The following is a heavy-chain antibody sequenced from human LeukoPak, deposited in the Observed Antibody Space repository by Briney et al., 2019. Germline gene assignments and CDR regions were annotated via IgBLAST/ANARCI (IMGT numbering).Heavy chain of an antibody. CDR3: ARSTNRVDS. Sequence: PSETLSLTCTVSGASIRGSITSGTYYWNWIRQPAGKGLEWIGRMYNSGTTINYNPSLKSRVTISVDTSKNQSSLNVTSVTAADTAVYYCARSTNRVDSWGQGTLVTVSS. CDR1: GASIRGSITSGTYY. CDR2: MYNSGTT. D-gene: IGHD1-14*01. V-gene: IGHV4-61*02. J-gene: IGHJ4*02.